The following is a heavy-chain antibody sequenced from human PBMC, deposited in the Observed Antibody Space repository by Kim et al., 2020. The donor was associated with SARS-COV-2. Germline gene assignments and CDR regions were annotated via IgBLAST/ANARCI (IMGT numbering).Heavy chain of an antibody. CDR2: IKRDGAET. J-gene: IGHJ6*02. V-gene: IGHV3-7*03. CDR3: ARGYSLDV. Sequence: GGSLRLSCAASGFTFSSQWMTWVRQVPGKGLEWVANIKRDGAETYYLASVKGRFTISRDSVMNSLYLQMNSLRAEDTAVYYCARGYSLDVWGQGTTVTVS. CDR1: GFTFSSQW.